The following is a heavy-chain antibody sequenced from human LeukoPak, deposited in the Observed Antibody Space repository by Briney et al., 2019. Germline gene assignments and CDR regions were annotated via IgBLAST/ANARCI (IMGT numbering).Heavy chain of an antibody. D-gene: IGHD3-22*01. V-gene: IGHV5-51*01. Sequence: GESLKISCKGSGYSFTSYWIGWVRQMPGKGLEWMGIIYPGDSDTRYSPSSQGQVTTSADKSISTAYLQWSSLKASDTAMYYCARSPSGYYDSSGYYYYWGQGTLVTVSS. CDR2: IYPGDSDT. CDR1: GYSFTSYW. J-gene: IGHJ4*02. CDR3: ARSPSGYYDSSGYYYY.